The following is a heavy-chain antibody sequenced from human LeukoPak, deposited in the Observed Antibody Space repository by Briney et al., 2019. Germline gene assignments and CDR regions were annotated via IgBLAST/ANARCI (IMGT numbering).Heavy chain of an antibody. CDR1: GDSISSYQ. Sequence: PSETLSLTCTVSGDSISSYQWSWIRQSPGKGLEWIGDVYYSGITNYNPSLKSRITISVDTSKNQFSLKLRSVTAADTAVYHCARVVVVVPGRPDMNYFDYWGQGTLVTVSS. CDR2: VYYSGIT. V-gene: IGHV4-59*01. J-gene: IGHJ4*02. CDR3: ARVVVVVPGRPDMNYFDY. D-gene: IGHD2-2*01.